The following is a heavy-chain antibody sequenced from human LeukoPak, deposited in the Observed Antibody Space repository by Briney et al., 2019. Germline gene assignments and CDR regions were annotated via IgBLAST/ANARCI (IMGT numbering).Heavy chain of an antibody. V-gene: IGHV1-18*01. CDR3: ATTNTGAFDI. J-gene: IGHJ3*02. CDR1: GYTFTSYG. Sequence: ASVKVSCKASGYTFTSYGISGVRQAPGQGLEWMGWISAYNGHSNYAQKLQGRVTMTTDTSTSTAYMDLRSLRSDDTAVYYCATTNTGAFDIWGQGTMVTVSS. D-gene: IGHD2-8*02. CDR2: ISAYNGHS.